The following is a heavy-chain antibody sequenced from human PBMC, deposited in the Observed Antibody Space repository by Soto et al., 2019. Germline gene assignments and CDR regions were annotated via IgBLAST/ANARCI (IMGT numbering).Heavy chain of an antibody. CDR3: ARGASTGYSSSWYVGYYYYYGMDV. V-gene: IGHV4-61*01. D-gene: IGHD6-13*01. CDR2: IYYSGST. Sequence: SETLSLTCTVSGGSVSSGSYYWSWIRQPPGKGLEWIGYIYYSGSTNYNPSLKSRVTISVDTSKNQSSLKLSSVTAADTAVYYCARGASTGYSSSWYVGYYYYYGMDVWGQGTTVTVSS. CDR1: GGSVSSGSYY. J-gene: IGHJ6*02.